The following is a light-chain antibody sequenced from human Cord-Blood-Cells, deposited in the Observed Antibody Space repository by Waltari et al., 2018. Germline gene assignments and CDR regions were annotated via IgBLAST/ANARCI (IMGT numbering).Light chain of an antibody. CDR3: QQYNNWPYT. Sequence: EIVMTQSPATLSVSPGERATLSCRASQSVSSNLAWYQQKPGQAPMLLIYGASTRDTGIPARFSGSGSGTEFTLTISSLQSEDFAVYYCQQYNNWPYTFGQGTKLEIK. J-gene: IGKJ2*01. CDR1: QSVSSN. V-gene: IGKV3-15*01. CDR2: GAS.